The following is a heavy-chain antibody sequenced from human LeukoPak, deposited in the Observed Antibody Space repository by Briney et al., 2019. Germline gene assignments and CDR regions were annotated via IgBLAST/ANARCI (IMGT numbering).Heavy chain of an antibody. V-gene: IGHV4-4*07. CDR3: ARSDYDFWSGYSGGFDP. Sequence: SETLSLTCTISGGSISSYYWSWIRQPAGKGLEWIGRIYTSGSTNYNPSLKSRVTMSVDTSKNQLSLKLSSVTAADTAVYYCARSDYDFWSGYSGGFDPWGQGTLVTVSS. CDR2: IYTSGST. D-gene: IGHD3-3*01. J-gene: IGHJ5*02. CDR1: GGSISSYY.